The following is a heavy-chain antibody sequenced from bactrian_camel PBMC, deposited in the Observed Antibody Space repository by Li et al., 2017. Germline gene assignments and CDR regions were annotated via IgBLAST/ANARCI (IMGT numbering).Heavy chain of an antibody. CDR2: INRDGST. CDR3: AADCDAEDYNDYGGGALTYNF. V-gene: IGHV3S53*01. J-gene: IGHJ4*01. Sequence: HVQLVESGGGSVQAGGSLRLSCVSSAITYSGYCMGWFRQAPGKEREGVAVINRDGSTRYLSSVEGRFTISKDRNTLYLQMDSLTPEDTAMYYCAADCDAEDYNDYGGGALTYNFSGQGTQVTVS. D-gene: IGHD4*01. CDR1: AITYSGYC.